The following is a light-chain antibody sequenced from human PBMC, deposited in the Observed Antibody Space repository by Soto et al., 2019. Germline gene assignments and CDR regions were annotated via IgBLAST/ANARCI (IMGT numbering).Light chain of an antibody. CDR1: QAISSY. V-gene: IGKV1-27*01. Sequence: DIQLTQSPSSLSASVGDRVTITCRASQAISSYLAWYQQKPGKVPELLIYATSTLQSGAPSRFGSRGSGTDFTITISSLQPEDVASYYCHKYNHAPTFGGGTMVEIK. CDR3: HKYNHAPT. CDR2: ATS. J-gene: IGKJ4*01.